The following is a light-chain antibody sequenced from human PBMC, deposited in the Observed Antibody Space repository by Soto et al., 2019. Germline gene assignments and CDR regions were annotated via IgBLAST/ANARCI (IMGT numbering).Light chain of an antibody. Sequence: EIVMTQSPATLSVSPGERATLSCRASQSVSSNLAWYQQKPGQAPRLLIYGASTRATGIPARFSGSGSGTKFTLTISSLQFEDFAVYYCPQYNNRPPLTFGGGTRWIS. CDR1: QSVSSN. CDR2: GAS. J-gene: IGKJ4*01. V-gene: IGKV3-15*01. CDR3: PQYNNRPPLT.